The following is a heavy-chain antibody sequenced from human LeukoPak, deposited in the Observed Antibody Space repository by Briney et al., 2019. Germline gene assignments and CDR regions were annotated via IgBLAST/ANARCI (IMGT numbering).Heavy chain of an antibody. J-gene: IGHJ4*02. V-gene: IGHV4-4*07. CDR2: IYTSGST. D-gene: IGHD6-19*01. CDR3: AKIGYSSGWFEVVS. Sequence: SETLSLTCTVSGGSISNYYWTWIRQPAGKGLEWIGRIYTSGSTNYNPSLKSRVTISLDKSKNQFSLRLSSVTAADTAVYFCAKIGYSSGWFEVVSWGQGTLVTVPS. CDR1: GGSISNYY.